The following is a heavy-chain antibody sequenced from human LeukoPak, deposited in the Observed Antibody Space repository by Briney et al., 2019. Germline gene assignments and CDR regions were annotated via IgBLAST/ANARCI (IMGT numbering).Heavy chain of an antibody. Sequence: QSGGSLRLPCVASGLSISGQWMNWVRQAPGQGLEWVANIKHDGSEEYYVDSVKGRFTVSRDDGRNSVSLQMNSVRAEDTAVYYCGYTNNFYHWGQGTLVVVSS. D-gene: IGHD3-16*02. CDR1: GLSISGQW. CDR3: GYTNNFYH. V-gene: IGHV3-7*01. CDR2: IKHDGSEE. J-gene: IGHJ4*02.